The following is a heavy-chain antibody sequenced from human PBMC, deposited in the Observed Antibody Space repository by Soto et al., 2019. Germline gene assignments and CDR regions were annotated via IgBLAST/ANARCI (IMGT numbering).Heavy chain of an antibody. D-gene: IGHD2-21*02. Sequence: QVQLVQSGAEEKKPGASVKVSCKASGYTFTSYAMHWVRQAPGQRLEWMGWINAGNGNTKYSQKFQGRVTMTRDTSASTAYMELSSLRSEDTAVYYCARSIVVVTALDYWGQGTLVTVPS. CDR3: ARSIVVVTALDY. CDR2: INAGNGNT. V-gene: IGHV1-3*05. J-gene: IGHJ4*02. CDR1: GYTFTSYA.